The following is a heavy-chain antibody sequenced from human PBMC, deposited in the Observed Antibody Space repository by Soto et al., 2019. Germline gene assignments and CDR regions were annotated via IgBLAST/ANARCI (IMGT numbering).Heavy chain of an antibody. D-gene: IGHD2-15*01. CDR3: AQGCGSNCYVGGI. CDR2: ITGSGGNT. J-gene: IGHJ4*02. V-gene: IGHV3-23*01. Sequence: EVQLLESGGGLVQPGGSLRLSCSPSGFTFRSYAMTWVRQAPGKGLEWVSGITGSGGNTYYADSVKGRFTISRDNSKNTLSLQMSSLRADDTAVYYCAQGCGSNCYVGGIWGQGTLVTVST. CDR1: GFTFRSYA.